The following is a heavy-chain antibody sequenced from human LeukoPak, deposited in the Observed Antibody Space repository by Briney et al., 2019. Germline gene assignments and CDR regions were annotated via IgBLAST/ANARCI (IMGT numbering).Heavy chain of an antibody. J-gene: IGHJ6*02. CDR2: IIPILGIA. CDR1: GGTFSSYT. Sequence: GASVKVSCKASGGTFSSYTISWVRQAPGQGLEWMGRIIPILGIANYAQKFQGRVTITADKSTSTAYMELSSLRSEDTAVYYCASLLGYCSSTSCAYSMDVWGQGTTVTVSS. V-gene: IGHV1-69*02. CDR3: ASLLGYCSSTSCAYSMDV. D-gene: IGHD2-2*01.